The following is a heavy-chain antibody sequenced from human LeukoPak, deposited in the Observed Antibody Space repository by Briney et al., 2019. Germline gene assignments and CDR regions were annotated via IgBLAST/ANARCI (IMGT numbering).Heavy chain of an antibody. Sequence: GSLRLSCAASGFTFSSYSMNWVRQAPGKGLEWVSSISSSSSYIYYADSVKGRFTISRDNAKNSLSLQMNSLRAEDTAVYYCVRDGGVSGYDLLDYWGRGTLVTVSS. CDR1: GFTFSSYS. J-gene: IGHJ4*02. D-gene: IGHD5-12*01. CDR2: ISSSSSYI. V-gene: IGHV3-21*01. CDR3: VRDGGVSGYDLLDY.